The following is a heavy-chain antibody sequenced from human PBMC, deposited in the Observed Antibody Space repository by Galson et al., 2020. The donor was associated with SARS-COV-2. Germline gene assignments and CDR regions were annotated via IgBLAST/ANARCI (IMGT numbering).Heavy chain of an antibody. V-gene: IGHV4-4*07. CDR1: GGSINSYY. CDR2: LYRSGST. Sequence: ETSESLSLTCTVSGGSINSYYRSWVRQPAGKGLEWIGRLYRSGSTNYNASPESRVTMSLDTSKNQFSLRLSSVTAADRAMYYCAREVPGQYSGGCNAYYFDYWGEGIRVTVSS. J-gene: IGHJ4*02. CDR3: AREVPGQYSGGCNAYYFDY. D-gene: IGHD6-19*01.